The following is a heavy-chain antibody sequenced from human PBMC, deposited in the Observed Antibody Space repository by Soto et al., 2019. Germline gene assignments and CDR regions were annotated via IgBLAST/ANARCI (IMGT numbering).Heavy chain of an antibody. CDR2: ISSNSDII. CDR1: GFTFSDYY. J-gene: IGHJ4*02. CDR3: ARAYRGYCSSSTCFGALGY. V-gene: IGHV3-11*01. D-gene: IGHD2-15*01. Sequence: QVQLVESGGGLVKPGGSLRLSCAASGFTFSDYYMGWIRQAPGKGLEWASFISSNSDIIYHADSVKGRFTISRDNAKNSLYLQMSSLTAEDTAVYYCARAYRGYCSSSTCFGALGYWGQGTLVTVSS.